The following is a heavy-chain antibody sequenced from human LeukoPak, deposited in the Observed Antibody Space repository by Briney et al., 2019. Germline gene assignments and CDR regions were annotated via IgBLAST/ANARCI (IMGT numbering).Heavy chain of an antibody. D-gene: IGHD1-1*01. CDR2: KYYRSKWHY. Sequence: SQTPSLTRAISGARVSSNRAAWNWIRQSPSRILEWLGRKYYRSKWHYDYAESVNRRITVNPDTSKNQFSLQLNSVTPEDAAVYYCARQSSTDYYYYGLDVWGQGTTVAVSS. CDR3: ARQSSTDYYYYGLDV. V-gene: IGHV6-1*01. J-gene: IGHJ6*02. CDR1: GARVSSNRAA.